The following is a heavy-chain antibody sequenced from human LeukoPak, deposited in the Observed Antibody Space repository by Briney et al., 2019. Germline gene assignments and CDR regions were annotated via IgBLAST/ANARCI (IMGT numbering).Heavy chain of an antibody. CDR2: IYYSGST. CDR1: GGSISSYY. CDR3: ARADSSGWYNNY. Sequence: SETLSLTCTVSGGSISSYYWSWIRQPPGKGLEWIGYIYYSGSTNYNPSLKGRVTISVDTSKNQFSLKLSSVTAADTAVYYCARADSSGWYNNYWGQGTLVTVSS. V-gene: IGHV4-59*12. J-gene: IGHJ4*02. D-gene: IGHD6-19*01.